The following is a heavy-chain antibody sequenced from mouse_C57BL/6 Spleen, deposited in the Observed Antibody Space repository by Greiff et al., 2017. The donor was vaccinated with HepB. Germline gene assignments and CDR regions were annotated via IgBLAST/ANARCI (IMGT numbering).Heavy chain of an antibody. D-gene: IGHD2-1*01. Sequence: VQLQQPGAELVKPGASVKLSCKASGYTFTSYWMHWVKQRPGQGLEWIGMIHPNSGSTNYNEKFKSKATLTVDKSSSTAYMQLSSLTSEDSAVYYCARPFYYPYYYAMDYWGQGTSVTVSS. J-gene: IGHJ4*01. CDR2: IHPNSGST. CDR3: ARPFYYPYYYAMDY. V-gene: IGHV1-64*01. CDR1: GYTFTSYW.